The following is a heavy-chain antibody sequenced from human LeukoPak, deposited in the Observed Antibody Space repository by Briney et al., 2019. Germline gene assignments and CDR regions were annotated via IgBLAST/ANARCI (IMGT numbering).Heavy chain of an antibody. CDR2: ISNSGGST. V-gene: IGHV3-23*01. CDR1: GFTFSSYA. D-gene: IGHD4-17*01. J-gene: IGHJ4*02. CDR3: AKGGITYGDFQLRWYPFDY. Sequence: PGGSLRLSCAASGFTFSSYAMSWVRQAPGEGLEWVSGISNSGGSTYYADSVKGRFTISRDNSKNTLHVQLNSLRAEDTAVYYCAKGGITYGDFQLRWYPFDYWGQGTLVTVSS.